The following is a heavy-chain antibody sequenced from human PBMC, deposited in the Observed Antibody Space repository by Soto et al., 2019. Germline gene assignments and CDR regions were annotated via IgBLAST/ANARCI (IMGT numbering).Heavy chain of an antibody. V-gene: IGHV4-34*01. Sequence: PPATMSLTCSDAGMYFVGYYWRWIRQPPGKGLEWIGEINHSGSTNYNPSLKSRVTISVDTSKNQFSLKLSSVTAADTAVYYCARGRYDFCSGYLYGMDVWGQGHTVTVS. CDR3: ARGRYDFCSGYLYGMDV. J-gene: IGHJ6*02. D-gene: IGHD3-3*01. CDR1: GMYFVGYY. CDR2: INHSGST.